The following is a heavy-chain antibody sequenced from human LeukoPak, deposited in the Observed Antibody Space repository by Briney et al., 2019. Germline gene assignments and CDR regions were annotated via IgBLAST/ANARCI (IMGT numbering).Heavy chain of an antibody. J-gene: IGHJ5*01. CDR1: GGTFSSYA. V-gene: IGHV1-69*04. CDR2: IIPILGIA. Sequence: ASVKVSCKASGGTFSSYAISWVRQAPGQGLEWMGRIIPILGIANYAQKFQGRVTITADKSTSTAYMELSSLRSEDTAVYYCARDISSSGWFDYWGQGTLVTVSS. CDR3: ARDISSSGWFDY. D-gene: IGHD6-19*01.